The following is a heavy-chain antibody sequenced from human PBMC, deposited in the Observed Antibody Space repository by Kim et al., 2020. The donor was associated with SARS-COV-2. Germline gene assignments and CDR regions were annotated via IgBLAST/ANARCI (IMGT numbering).Heavy chain of an antibody. CDR2: IFTSGST. J-gene: IGHJ4*02. D-gene: IGHD6-13*01. CDR3: ARTRVIDPGLLYFDY. Sequence: SETLSLTCTVSGGSIRSGGYYWSWIRQPAGKGPEWIGRIFTSGSTKYNPSLTSRVTILVDTSKNRFSLKLNSVTAADTAVYYCARTRVIDPGLLYFDYWGQGILVTVSS. CDR1: GGSIRSGGYY. V-gene: IGHV4-61*02.